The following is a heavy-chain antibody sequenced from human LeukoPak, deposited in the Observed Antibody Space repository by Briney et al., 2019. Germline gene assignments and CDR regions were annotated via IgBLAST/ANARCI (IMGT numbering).Heavy chain of an antibody. J-gene: IGHJ4*02. CDR1: GFTFSRYE. Sequence: GGSLRLSCAASGFTFSRYEMNWVRQAPGKGLEWVSYINTNGGSIYYADSVKGRFTISRDNAKNSLYLQMNSLRAEDTAVYYRARDDLWSPDYWGQGTLVTVSS. D-gene: IGHD3-10*01. V-gene: IGHV3-48*03. CDR3: ARDDLWSPDY. CDR2: INTNGGSI.